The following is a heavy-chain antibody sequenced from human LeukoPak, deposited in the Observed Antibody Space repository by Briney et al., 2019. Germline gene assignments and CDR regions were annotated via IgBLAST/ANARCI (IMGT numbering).Heavy chain of an antibody. D-gene: IGHD1-26*01. CDR1: GFTFSNYS. CDR2: ISSSSSYI. J-gene: IGHJ4*02. Sequence: GGSLRLSCAASGFTFSNYSMNWVRQAPGKGLEWVSSISSSSSYIYYADSVKGRFTISRDNAKNSLYLQMNSLRAEDTAVYYCARDPGAYSGVIDYWGQGTLVTVSS. V-gene: IGHV3-21*01. CDR3: ARDPGAYSGVIDY.